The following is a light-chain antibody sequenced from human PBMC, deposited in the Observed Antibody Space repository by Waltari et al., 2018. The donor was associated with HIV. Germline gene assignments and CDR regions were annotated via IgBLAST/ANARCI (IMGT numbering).Light chain of an antibody. J-gene: IGLJ2*01. CDR3: CSYAGNYIFD. V-gene: IGLV2-11*01. Sequence: QSALTQPRSVSGSPGQSVTISCTGTSSDVGAYNFVSWYQQYPGKAPKLLIYDVKKRPSGVPDRFDGSKSDNTASLTISGLQAEYEADYYCCSYAGNYIFDFGGGTKLTVL. CDR1: SSDVGAYNF. CDR2: DVK.